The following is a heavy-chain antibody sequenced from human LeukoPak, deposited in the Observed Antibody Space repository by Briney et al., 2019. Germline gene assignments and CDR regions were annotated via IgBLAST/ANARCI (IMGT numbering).Heavy chain of an antibody. J-gene: IGHJ4*02. D-gene: IGHD3-22*01. CDR3: GKHDSSSYY. CDR1: GFIFSTYG. CDR2: MRSDGSDE. Sequence: GGSLRLSCAASGFIFSTYGMHWVRQAPGKGLEWVAFMRSDGSDEYYAGSAKRRFTISRDNSKNTLFLQMDSLRAEDTAVYYCGKHDSSSYYWGQGTLVTVSS. V-gene: IGHV3-30*02.